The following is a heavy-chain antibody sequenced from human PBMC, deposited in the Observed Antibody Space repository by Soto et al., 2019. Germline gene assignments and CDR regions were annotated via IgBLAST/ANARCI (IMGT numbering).Heavy chain of an antibody. CDR3: AHRTIAAEDYWYFDL. CDR1: GFSLSTSGVG. CDR2: IYWDDDK. J-gene: IGHJ2*01. Sequence: QITLKESGPTLVKPTQTLTLTCTFSGFSLSTSGVGVGWIRQPPGKALEWLALIYWDDDKRYSPSLKSRLTITKDTSKHQVVLTMTNMDPVDTATYYCAHRTIAAEDYWYFDLWGRGTLVTVSS. V-gene: IGHV2-5*02. D-gene: IGHD6-13*01.